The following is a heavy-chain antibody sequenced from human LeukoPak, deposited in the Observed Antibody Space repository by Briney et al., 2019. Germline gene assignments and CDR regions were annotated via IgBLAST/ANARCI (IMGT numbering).Heavy chain of an antibody. CDR1: GYTFSSYS. CDR2: ISSSSSTI. CDR3: ARDVPYSSSWYGYYYYYMDV. V-gene: IGHV3-48*01. J-gene: IGHJ6*03. Sequence: PGGSLRLSCAASGYTFSSYSMNWVREAPGKGLEWVSYISSSSSTIYYADSVKGRFTISRDNAKNSLYLQMNSLRAEDTAVYYCARDVPYSSSWYGYYYYYMDVWGKGTTVTVSS. D-gene: IGHD6-13*01.